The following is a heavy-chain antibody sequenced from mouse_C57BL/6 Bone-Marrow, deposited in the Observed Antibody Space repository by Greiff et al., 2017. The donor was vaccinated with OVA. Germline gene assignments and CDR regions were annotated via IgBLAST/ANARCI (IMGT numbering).Heavy chain of an antibody. CDR3: ARQRYYGSSDWFAY. CDR1: GFTFSDYY. V-gene: IGHV5-12*01. Sequence: EVQLQQSGGGLVQPGGSLKLSCAASGFTFSDYYMYWVRQTPEKRLEWVAYISNGGGSTYYPDTVKGRFTISRDTAKNTLYLQMSRLKSEDTAMYYCARQRYYGSSDWFAYWGQGTLVTVSA. D-gene: IGHD1-1*01. CDR2: ISNGGGST. J-gene: IGHJ3*01.